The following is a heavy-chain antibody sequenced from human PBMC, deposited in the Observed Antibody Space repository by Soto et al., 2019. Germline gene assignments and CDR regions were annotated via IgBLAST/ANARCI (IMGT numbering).Heavy chain of an antibody. D-gene: IGHD3-10*01. Sequence: QVQLQQWGAGLLKPSETLSLTCAVYGGSFSGYYWSWIRQPPGKGLEWIGEINHSGSTNYNPSLKSRVTISVDTSKNQFSLKLSSVTAADTAVYYCARLTHWGSGSYYSWWFDPWGQGTLVTVSS. CDR2: INHSGST. V-gene: IGHV4-34*01. J-gene: IGHJ5*02. CDR1: GGSFSGYY. CDR3: ARLTHWGSGSYYSWWFDP.